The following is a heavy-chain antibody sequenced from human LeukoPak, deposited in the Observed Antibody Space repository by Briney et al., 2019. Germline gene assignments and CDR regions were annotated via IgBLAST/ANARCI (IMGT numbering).Heavy chain of an antibody. CDR3: ARAPGRNDASDI. Sequence: PGGSLRLSCAASGFTFSSYAMHWVRQAPGKGLEWVAVISYDGSNKYYADSVKGRFTISRDNSKNTLYLQMNSLRAEDTAVYYCARAPGRNDASDIWGQGTMVTVSS. V-gene: IGHV3-30-3*01. J-gene: IGHJ3*02. D-gene: IGHD3-10*01. CDR2: ISYDGSNK. CDR1: GFTFSSYA.